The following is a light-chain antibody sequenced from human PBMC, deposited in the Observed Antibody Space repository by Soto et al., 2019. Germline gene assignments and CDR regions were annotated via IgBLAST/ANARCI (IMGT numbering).Light chain of an antibody. CDR1: QSVSNN. J-gene: IGKJ4*01. V-gene: IGKV3-15*01. CDR2: GAS. Sequence: EIVMTQSPATLSVSPGERATLSCMASQSVSNNLAWYQQKPGQAPRLLIYGASTRATGIPARFSGSGSGTEFTLTISSLQSEDFAVYYCQQYNNWPRGTFGGGTKVEIK. CDR3: QQYNNWPRGT.